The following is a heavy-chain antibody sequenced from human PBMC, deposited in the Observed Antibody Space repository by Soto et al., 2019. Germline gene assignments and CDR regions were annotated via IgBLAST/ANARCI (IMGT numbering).Heavy chain of an antibody. CDR1: GYTFTGYY. V-gene: IGHV1-2*02. CDR3: ARDGGRHSGGIDY. J-gene: IGHJ4*02. D-gene: IGHD1-26*01. CDR2: INPNSGGT. Sequence: ASVKVSCKASGYTFTGYYMHWVRQAPGQGLEWMGWINPNSGGTNYAQKFQGRVTMTRDTSISTAYMELSRLRSEDTAVYYCARDGGRHSGGIDYWGQGTLVTVSS.